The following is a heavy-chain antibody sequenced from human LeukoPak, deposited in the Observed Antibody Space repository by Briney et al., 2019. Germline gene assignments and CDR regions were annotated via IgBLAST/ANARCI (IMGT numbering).Heavy chain of an antibody. CDR3: ARDWPGGGFDP. J-gene: IGHJ5*02. V-gene: IGHV3-21*01. CDR2: ISSSSSYI. Sequence: GGSLRLSCAASGFTFSSYSMNWVRQAPGKELEWVSSISSSSSYIYYADSVKGRFTISRDNAKNSLYLQMNSLRAEDTAVYYCARDWPGGGFDPWGQGTLVTVSS. D-gene: IGHD3-10*01. CDR1: GFTFSSYS.